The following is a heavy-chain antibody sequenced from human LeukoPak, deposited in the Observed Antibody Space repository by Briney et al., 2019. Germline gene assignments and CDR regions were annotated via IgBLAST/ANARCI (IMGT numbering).Heavy chain of an antibody. CDR2: ISYDGSNK. V-gene: IGHV3-30-3*01. CDR1: GNYW. CDR3: AREAVLRYFDWSTHYFDY. D-gene: IGHD3-9*01. Sequence: GGSLRLSCAASGNYWMHWVRQAPGKGLEWVAVISYDGSNKYYADSVKGRFTISRDNSKNTLYPQMNSLRAEDTAVYYCAREAVLRYFDWSTHYFDYWGQGTLVTVSS. J-gene: IGHJ4*02.